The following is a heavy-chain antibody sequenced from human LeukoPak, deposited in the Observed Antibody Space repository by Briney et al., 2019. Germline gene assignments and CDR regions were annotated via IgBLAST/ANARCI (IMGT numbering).Heavy chain of an antibody. CDR3: AREALYGNDAFDI. V-gene: IGHV3-30-3*01. Sequence: GRSLRLSCAASGFTFSSYAMHWVRQAPGKGLEWVAVISYDGSNKYYADSVKGRFTISRDNSKNTLYLQMNSLRAEDTAVYYCAREALYGNDAFDIWGQGTMVTVSS. D-gene: IGHD3-16*01. CDR1: GFTFSSYA. CDR2: ISYDGSNK. J-gene: IGHJ3*02.